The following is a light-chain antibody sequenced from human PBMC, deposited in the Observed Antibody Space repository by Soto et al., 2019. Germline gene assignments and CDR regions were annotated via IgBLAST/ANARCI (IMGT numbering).Light chain of an antibody. J-gene: IGLJ1*01. CDR1: SSDVGGYNY. Sequence: QSVLTQPASLSGSPGQSITISCTRTSSDVGGYNYVSWYQQHPGKAPKLMIYDVRNRPSGVSNRFSGSKSVNTASLTISGLQAEDEADYYCSSYTTISTYVFGTGTKVTVL. V-gene: IGLV2-14*01. CDR2: DVR. CDR3: SSYTTISTYV.